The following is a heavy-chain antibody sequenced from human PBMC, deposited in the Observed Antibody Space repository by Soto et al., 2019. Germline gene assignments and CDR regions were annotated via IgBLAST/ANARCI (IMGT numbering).Heavy chain of an antibody. CDR3: ARLPPGTLFLGMDV. CDR1: GGSISSGDYY. J-gene: IGHJ6*02. Sequence: PSETLSLTCTVSGGSISSGDYYWSWIRQPPGKGLEWIGYIYYSGSTYYNPSLKSRLTMSVDTSKNQFSLKLDSVTAADTAVYYCARLPPGTLFLGMDVWGQGTTVTVSS. V-gene: IGHV4-31*02. D-gene: IGHD1-1*01. CDR2: IYYSGST.